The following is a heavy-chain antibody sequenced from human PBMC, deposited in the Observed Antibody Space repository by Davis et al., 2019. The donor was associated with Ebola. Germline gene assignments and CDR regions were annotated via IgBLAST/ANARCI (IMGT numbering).Heavy chain of an antibody. CDR2: TYYNSKWYN. V-gene: IGHV6-1*01. CDR1: GDRVSSGG. D-gene: IGHD5-18*01. J-gene: IGHJ6*04. Sequence: HSQTPSLTRAISGDRVSSGGWNWIRQSPSRGLEWLGRTYYNSKWYNDYAVSVKSRISINQDTSKNQLSLQLNSVTPEDTALYYCARGWLRVGMDVWGEGTTVTVSS. CDR3: ARGWLRVGMDV.